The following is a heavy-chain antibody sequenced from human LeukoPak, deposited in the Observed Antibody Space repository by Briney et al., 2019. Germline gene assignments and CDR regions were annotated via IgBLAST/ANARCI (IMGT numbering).Heavy chain of an antibody. V-gene: IGHV1-24*01. CDR1: GYTLIELS. CDR3: TTARRRDSWNPRF. D-gene: IGHD1-1*01. J-gene: IGHJ4*02. CDR2: FDPGDSKT. Sequence: GASVKVSCKVSGYTLIELSMHWVRQAPGKGLEWMGGFDPGDSKTLYAERFQGRVTMTEDTSTGTAYMQLSSLTSEDTAVYYCTTARRRDSWNPRFWGQGTLVSVSS.